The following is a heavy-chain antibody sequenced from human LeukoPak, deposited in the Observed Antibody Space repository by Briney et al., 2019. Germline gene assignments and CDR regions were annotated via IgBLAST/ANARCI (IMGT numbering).Heavy chain of an antibody. D-gene: IGHD3-10*01. CDR2: ISSSSSYI. Sequence: GGSLRLSCAAFGFTFSSYSMNWVRQAPGKGLEWVSSISSSSSYIYYADSVKGRFTISRDNAKNSLYLQMNSLRAEDTAVYYCARAVRGVITSYDYYYYMDVWGKGTTVTVSS. J-gene: IGHJ6*03. V-gene: IGHV3-21*01. CDR1: GFTFSSYS. CDR3: ARAVRGVITSYDYYYYMDV.